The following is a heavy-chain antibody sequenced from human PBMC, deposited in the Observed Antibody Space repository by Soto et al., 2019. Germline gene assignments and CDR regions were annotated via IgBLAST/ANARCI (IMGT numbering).Heavy chain of an antibody. Sequence: SVKVSCKASGGTFSSHAVSWVRQAPGQGLEWMGLIIPIFGTSNYAQKFQGRVTITADESTSTAYMELSSLRSEDTAFYYCARWAGYCSTATCYTALDYWGQGTLVTVSS. V-gene: IGHV1-69*13. J-gene: IGHJ4*02. CDR3: ARWAGYCSTATCYTALDY. CDR2: IIPIFGTS. D-gene: IGHD2-2*02. CDR1: GGTFSSHA.